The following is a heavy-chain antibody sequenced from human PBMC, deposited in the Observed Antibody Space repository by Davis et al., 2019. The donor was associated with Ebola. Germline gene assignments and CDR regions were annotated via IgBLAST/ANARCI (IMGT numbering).Heavy chain of an antibody. CDR2: IYYSGST. CDR1: GGSISSGGYS. Sequence: SETLSLTCAVSGGSISSGGYSWSWIRQHPGKGLEWIGYIYYSGSTYYNPSLKSRVTISVDTSKNQLSLKLSSVTAADTAVYYCARAEYQLLFSWFDPWGQGTLVTVSS. D-gene: IGHD2-2*01. CDR3: ARAEYQLLFSWFDP. J-gene: IGHJ5*02. V-gene: IGHV4-31*11.